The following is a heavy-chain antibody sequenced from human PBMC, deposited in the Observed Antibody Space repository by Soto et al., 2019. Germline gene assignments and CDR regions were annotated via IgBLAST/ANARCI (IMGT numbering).Heavy chain of an antibody. CDR2: ISGGGSGA. CDR3: AIDLWWYTH. CDR1: GFTFSDHA. Sequence: EVQLLESGGGLVQPGGSLRLSCTASGFTFSDHAMTWVRQAPGKGLEWLSGISGGGSGAYYADSVKGRFTVSRANSNITLFLQMDSLRVEDTAVYYCAIDLWWYTHWGQGTLVTVSS. V-gene: IGHV3-23*01. J-gene: IGHJ4*02. D-gene: IGHD2-15*01.